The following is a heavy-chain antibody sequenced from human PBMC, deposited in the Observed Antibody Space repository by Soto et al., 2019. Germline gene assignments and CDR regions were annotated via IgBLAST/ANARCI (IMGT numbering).Heavy chain of an antibody. D-gene: IGHD2-2*01. J-gene: IGHJ4*02. Sequence: SVKVSCKASGGTFSSYTISWVRQAPGQGLEWMGRIIPILGIANYAQKFQGRVTITADKSTSTAYMELSSLRSEDTAVYYCAREADIVVVPAAMGYYFDYWGQGTLVTVSS. CDR1: GGTFSSYT. CDR3: AREADIVVVPAAMGYYFDY. V-gene: IGHV1-69*04. CDR2: IIPILGIA.